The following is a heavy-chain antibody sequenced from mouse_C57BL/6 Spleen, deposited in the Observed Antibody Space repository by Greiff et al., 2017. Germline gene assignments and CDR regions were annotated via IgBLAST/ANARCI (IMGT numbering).Heavy chain of an antibody. V-gene: IGHV2-2*01. CDR3: ARSTMINSYWYFDV. D-gene: IGHD2-4*01. Sequence: VQVVESGPGLVQPSQSLSITCTVSGFSLTSYGVHWVRQSPGKGLEWLGVIWSGGSTDYNAAFISRLSISKDNSKSQVFFKMNSLQADDTAIYYCARSTMINSYWYFDVWGTGTTVTVSS. CDR2: IWSGGST. CDR1: GFSLTSYG. J-gene: IGHJ1*03.